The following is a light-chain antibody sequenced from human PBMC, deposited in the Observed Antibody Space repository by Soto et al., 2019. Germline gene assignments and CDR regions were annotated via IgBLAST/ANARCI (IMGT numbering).Light chain of an antibody. Sequence: IQLTQSPSSLSASVGDRVTITCRASQGISNYLAWYQQKPGKAPKLLIDIASTLQGGVPSRFSGSGSGTDFSLTISSLQTEDVATDYGQYLNSLPLTFGGGTKVEIK. J-gene: IGKJ4*01. CDR1: QGISNY. CDR3: QYLNSLPLT. V-gene: IGKV1-9*01. CDR2: IAS.